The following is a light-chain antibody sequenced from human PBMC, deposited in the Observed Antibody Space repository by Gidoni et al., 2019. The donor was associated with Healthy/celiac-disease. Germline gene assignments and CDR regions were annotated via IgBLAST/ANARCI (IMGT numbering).Light chain of an antibody. V-gene: IGKV1-5*03. Sequence: DIQMTQSPSTLASSVDDRVTITCRASQSISSWLAWYQQKPGKAPTRLIYKASSLESGVPSRFSGSGSGTEFTLPISSLQPDDFATYYCQQYNSYSITFGQGTRLEIK. CDR2: KAS. CDR3: QQYNSYSIT. J-gene: IGKJ5*01. CDR1: QSISSW.